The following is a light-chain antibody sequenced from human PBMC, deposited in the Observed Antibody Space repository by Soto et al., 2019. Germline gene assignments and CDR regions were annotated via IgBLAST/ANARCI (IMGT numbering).Light chain of an antibody. CDR3: QQYGNSAPIT. V-gene: IGKV3-11*01. Sequence: EIVLTQSPATMSLSPGERATLSCRASQSVSSYLAWYQQKPGQAPRLLIYDASNRATGIPARFSGSGSGTDFTLTISRLEPEDFALYYCQQYGNSAPITFGQGTRLEIK. CDR2: DAS. J-gene: IGKJ5*01. CDR1: QSVSSY.